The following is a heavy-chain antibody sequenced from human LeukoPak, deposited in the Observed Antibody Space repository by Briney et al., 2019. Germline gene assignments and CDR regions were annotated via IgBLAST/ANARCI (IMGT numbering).Heavy chain of an antibody. J-gene: IGHJ4*02. CDR2: INQDGSEK. Sequence: GGSLRLSCAASGFTFSGHWMTWGRQAPGKGLEWVANINQDGSEKYYVDSVKGRFTISRDNTKNSLYLQMNSLRAEDTTVYYCARGDLGRGWTFACWGQGTLVTVSS. V-gene: IGHV3-7*01. CDR3: ARGDLGRGWTFAC. CDR1: GFTFSGHW. D-gene: IGHD6-19*01.